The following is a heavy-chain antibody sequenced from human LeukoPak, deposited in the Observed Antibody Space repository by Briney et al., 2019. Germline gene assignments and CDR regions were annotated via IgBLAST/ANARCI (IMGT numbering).Heavy chain of an antibody. Sequence: SETLSLTCAVYGGSFSGYYWSWIRQPPGKGLEWIGEINHSGSTNYNPPLKSRVTISVDTSKNQFSLKLSSVTAADTAVYYCARGGGALSGLYYFDYWGQGTLVTVSS. D-gene: IGHD5-12*01. CDR1: GGSFSGYY. J-gene: IGHJ4*02. CDR3: ARGGGALSGLYYFDY. CDR2: INHSGST. V-gene: IGHV4-34*01.